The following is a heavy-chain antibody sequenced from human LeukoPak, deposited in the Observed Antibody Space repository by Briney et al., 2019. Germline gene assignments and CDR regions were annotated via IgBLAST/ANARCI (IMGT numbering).Heavy chain of an antibody. J-gene: IGHJ2*01. D-gene: IGHD1-26*01. CDR3: AMDSGWYLDL. CDR1: GFTFSNYW. V-gene: IGHV3-7*04. CDR2: IQQGGGER. Sequence: GGSLRLSCAASGFTFSNYWITWVRQAPAKGREWVANIQQGGGERYYVDSVKGRFTISRDDAKNSLYRQMNILRAEDTAVYYCAMDSGWYLDLWGRGCLVSDSS.